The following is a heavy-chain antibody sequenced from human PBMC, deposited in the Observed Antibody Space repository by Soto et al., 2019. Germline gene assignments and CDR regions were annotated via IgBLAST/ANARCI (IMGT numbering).Heavy chain of an antibody. D-gene: IGHD1-1*01. CDR2: IKPDGGEQ. J-gene: IGHJ4*02. Sequence: EVQLVESGGGLVQPGGSLRLSCEASGFTFGNYWMNWVRQTPGKGLEWVANIKPDGGEQYYVDSVKGRFTISRDNAKDSLYLQMSSLRGDDTAVYYWARGHSNSGDYWGQGTLVTVSS. CDR3: ARGHSNSGDY. V-gene: IGHV3-7*04. CDR1: GFTFGNYW.